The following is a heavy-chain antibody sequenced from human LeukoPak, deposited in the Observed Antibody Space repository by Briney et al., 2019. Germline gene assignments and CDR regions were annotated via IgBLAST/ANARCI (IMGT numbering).Heavy chain of an antibody. Sequence: ASVKVSCKASGYTFTGYYMHWVRQAPGQGLEWMGWINPNSGGTNYAQKFQGRVTMTRDTSISTAYMELSRLRSDDTAVYYCARVVTSSRFNYYYYYYMDVWGKGTTVTVSS. CDR1: GYTFTGYY. CDR2: INPNSGGT. CDR3: ARVVTSSRFNYYYYYYMDV. D-gene: IGHD2-21*02. J-gene: IGHJ6*03. V-gene: IGHV1-2*02.